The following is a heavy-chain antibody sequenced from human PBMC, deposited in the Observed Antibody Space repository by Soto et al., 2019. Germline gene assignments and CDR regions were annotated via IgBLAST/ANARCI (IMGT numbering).Heavy chain of an antibody. CDR3: AREGGATSFDFDY. CDR1: GFTFSSYA. V-gene: IGHV3-30-3*01. D-gene: IGHD1-26*01. J-gene: IGHJ4*02. Sequence: GGSLRLSCAASGFTFSSYAMHWVRQAPGKGLEWVAVISYDGSNKYYADSVKGRFTISRDNSKNTLYLQMNSLRAEDTAVYYCAREGGATSFDFDYWGQGTLVTVSS. CDR2: ISYDGSNK.